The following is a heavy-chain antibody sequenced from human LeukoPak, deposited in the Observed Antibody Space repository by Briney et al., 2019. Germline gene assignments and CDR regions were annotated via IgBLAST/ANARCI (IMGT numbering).Heavy chain of an antibody. V-gene: IGHV3-30*02. CDR1: GFTFSSYG. Sequence: SGGSLRLSCAASGFTFSSYGMHWVRQAPGKGLEWVAFIRYDGRNKYYADSVKGRFTISRDNSKNTLYLQMNSLRAEDTAVYYCAKERELDYWGQGTLVTVSS. J-gene: IGHJ4*02. CDR3: AKERELDY. CDR2: IRYDGRNK.